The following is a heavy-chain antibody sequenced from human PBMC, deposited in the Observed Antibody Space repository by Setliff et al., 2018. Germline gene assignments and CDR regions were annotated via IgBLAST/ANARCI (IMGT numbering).Heavy chain of an antibody. CDR1: GDSISGYY. CDR3: ATLLAGNSGFYDTDF. Sequence: SETLSLTCTVSGDSISGYYWSWIRQPPGKGLEWIGYIYNSGTTSYNPSLRSRVSMSVDTSNNQISLTLASMTAADTAVYFCATLLAGNSGFYDTDFWGQGDQVTVSS. CDR2: IYNSGTT. J-gene: IGHJ4*02. V-gene: IGHV4-4*08. D-gene: IGHD3-22*01.